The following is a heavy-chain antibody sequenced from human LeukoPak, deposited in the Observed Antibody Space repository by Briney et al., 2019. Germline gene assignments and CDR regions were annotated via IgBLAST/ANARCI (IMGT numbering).Heavy chain of an antibody. D-gene: IGHD2-15*01. J-gene: IGHJ6*02. Sequence: ASVKVSCKASGYTFTSYAMNWVRQAPGQGLEWMGWISAYNGNTNYAQKLQGRVTMTTDTSTSTAYMELRSLRSDDTAVYYCAREKVVVVAATTPYYYYYGMDVWGQGTTVTVSS. CDR1: GYTFTSYA. CDR3: AREKVVVVAATTPYYYYYGMDV. V-gene: IGHV1-18*01. CDR2: ISAYNGNT.